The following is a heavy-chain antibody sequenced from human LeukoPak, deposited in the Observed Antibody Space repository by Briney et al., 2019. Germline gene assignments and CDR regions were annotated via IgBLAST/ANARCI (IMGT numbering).Heavy chain of an antibody. CDR1: GVSFSGYY. J-gene: IGHJ6*03. V-gene: IGHV4-34*01. D-gene: IGHD3-22*01. CDR3: ARGRQEVSMIVVVMTAVSYYLDV. Sequence: SETLSLTRAVYGVSFSGYYWTWLRQAPGKGLEWIGEINPSGRISYNPSLKSRLTISVDASKNQFSLNLRSLTAADTAVYYCARGRQEVSMIVVVMTAVSYYLDVWGKGTTVTVSS. CDR2: INPSGRI.